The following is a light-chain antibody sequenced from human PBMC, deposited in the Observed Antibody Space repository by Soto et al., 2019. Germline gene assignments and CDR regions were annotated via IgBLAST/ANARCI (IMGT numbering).Light chain of an antibody. Sequence: EIVLTQTPLLSPVTLGQPASISCRSSRSLVASDGNAYLTWLHQRPGQPPRPLIYKVSQRLSGVPDRFSGSGAGSDFTLHISRVEAEDVCSYLCMQATQLRTFGQGTRLEIK. J-gene: IGKJ5*01. CDR1: RSLVASDGNAY. CDR2: KVS. CDR3: MQATQLRT. V-gene: IGKV2-24*01.